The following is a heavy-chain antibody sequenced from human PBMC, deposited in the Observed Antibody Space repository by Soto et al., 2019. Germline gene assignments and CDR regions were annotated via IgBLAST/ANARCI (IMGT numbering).Heavy chain of an antibody. Sequence: ASVKVSCKASGYTFTGCYMHCVRQAPGQGLEWMGWINPNSGGTNYAQKFQGRVTMTRDTSISTAYMELSRLRSDDTAVYYCARDPIIAAAAKDNWFDPWGQGTLVTVSS. CDR1: GYTFTGCY. CDR3: ARDPIIAAAAKDNWFDP. J-gene: IGHJ5*02. D-gene: IGHD6-13*01. CDR2: INPNSGGT. V-gene: IGHV1-2*02.